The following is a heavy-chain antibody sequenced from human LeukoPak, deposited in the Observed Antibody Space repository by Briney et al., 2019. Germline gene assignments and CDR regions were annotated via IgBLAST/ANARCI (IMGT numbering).Heavy chain of an antibody. CDR1: GGTFSSYA. CDR2: IIPILGIA. D-gene: IGHD3-22*01. Sequence: ASVKVSCKASGGTFSSYAISWVRQAPGQGLEWMGRIIPILGIANYAQKFQGRVTITADKSTSTAYMELSSLRSEDTAVYYCARAHRDYYDSSGYYYTPNFDYWGQGTLVTVSS. V-gene: IGHV1-69*04. J-gene: IGHJ4*02. CDR3: ARAHRDYYDSSGYYYTPNFDY.